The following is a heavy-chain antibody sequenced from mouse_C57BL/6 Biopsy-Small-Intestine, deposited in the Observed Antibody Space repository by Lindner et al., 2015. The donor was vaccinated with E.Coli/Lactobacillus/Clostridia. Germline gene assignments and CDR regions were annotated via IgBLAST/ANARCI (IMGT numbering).Heavy chain of an antibody. CDR2: IYPRSGNT. Sequence: VQLQESGAELARPGASVKLSCKASGYTFTGYGISWVKQRTGQGLEWIGEIYPRSGNTYYNEKFKGKATLTADKSSSTAYMELRSLTSEDSAVYFCARYGTRYYAMDYWGQGTSVTVSS. J-gene: IGHJ4*01. D-gene: IGHD4-1*01. CDR3: ARYGTRYYAMDY. CDR1: GYTFTGYG. V-gene: IGHV1-81*01.